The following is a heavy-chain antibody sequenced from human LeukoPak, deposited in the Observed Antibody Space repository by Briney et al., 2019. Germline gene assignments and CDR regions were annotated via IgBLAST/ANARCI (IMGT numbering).Heavy chain of an antibody. J-gene: IGHJ5*02. D-gene: IGHD2-2*03. Sequence: GESLKISCKGSGYSFTSYWIGWVRQMPGKGLEWMGIIYPGDSDTRYSPSFQGQVTISADKSISTAYLQWSSLKASDTAMYYCARQDGYCSSTSCPTINWFDPWGQGTLVTVSS. CDR1: GYSFTSYW. V-gene: IGHV5-51*01. CDR3: ARQDGYCSSTSCPTINWFDP. CDR2: IYPGDSDT.